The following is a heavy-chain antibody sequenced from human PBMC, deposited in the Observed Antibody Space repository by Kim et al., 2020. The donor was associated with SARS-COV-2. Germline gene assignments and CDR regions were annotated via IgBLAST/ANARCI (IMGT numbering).Heavy chain of an antibody. J-gene: IGHJ4*02. V-gene: IGHV3-30*01. Sequence: YYADSVQGRFTISRDNSDNTLFLQMNSLRPEDTAVYFCARDSRGSGTYLDFWGQGTLVTVSS. D-gene: IGHD3-10*01. CDR3: ARDSRGSGTYLDF.